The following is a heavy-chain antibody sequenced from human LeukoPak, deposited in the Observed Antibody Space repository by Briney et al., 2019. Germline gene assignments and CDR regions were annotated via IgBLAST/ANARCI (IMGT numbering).Heavy chain of an antibody. CDR2: IYYRGST. Sequence: KASETLSLTCTVSGGSISSSSYYWGWVRQPPGKGLEWVGTIYYRGSTYYNPSLKSRVTISVDTSKNQFSLKLSSVTAADTAVYYCARWSIAVAGVGYWGQGTLVTVSS. D-gene: IGHD6-19*01. J-gene: IGHJ4*02. CDR3: ARWSIAVAGVGY. CDR1: GGSISSSSYY. V-gene: IGHV4-39*01.